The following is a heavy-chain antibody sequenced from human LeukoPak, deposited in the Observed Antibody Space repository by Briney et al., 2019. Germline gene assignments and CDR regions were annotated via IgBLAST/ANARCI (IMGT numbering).Heavy chain of an antibody. V-gene: IGHV1-18*01. J-gene: IGHJ5*01. Sequence: ASVKVSCKASGYTFITNGLNWVRQAPGQGLQWMGWINANTGSTNYAQIFQGRVTMTTDTSTSTAYLELTSLTSDDTAIYYCARDAFQGSSWSNWFDSWGQGTLVIVSS. CDR2: INANTGST. CDR1: GYTFITNG. D-gene: IGHD6-13*01. CDR3: ARDAFQGSSWSNWFDS.